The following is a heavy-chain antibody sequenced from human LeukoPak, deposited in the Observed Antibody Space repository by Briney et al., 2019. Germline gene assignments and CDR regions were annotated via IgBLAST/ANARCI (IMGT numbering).Heavy chain of an antibody. Sequence: GASVKVSCKASGYTFTSYGISWVRQAPGQGLEWMGWISAYNGNTNYAQKLQGRVTMTTDTSTSTAYMELRSLRSDDTAVYYCARGSRRQMPGVLEWLPYDYWGQGTLVTVSS. D-gene: IGHD3-3*01. CDR2: ISAYNGNT. CDR3: ARGSRRQMPGVLEWLPYDY. J-gene: IGHJ4*02. CDR1: GYTFTSYG. V-gene: IGHV1-18*01.